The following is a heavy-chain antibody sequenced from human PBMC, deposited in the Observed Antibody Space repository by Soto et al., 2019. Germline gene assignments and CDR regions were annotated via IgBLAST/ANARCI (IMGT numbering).Heavy chain of an antibody. Sequence: ASVKVSCKASGYTFTSYAMHWVRQAPGQRLEWMGWINAGNGNTKYSQKFQGRVTITRDTSASTAYMELSSLRPEDTAVYYCARDADPVDDVRWFDPWGQGTLVTVSS. CDR1: GYTFTSYA. V-gene: IGHV1-3*01. CDR2: INAGNGNT. D-gene: IGHD3-10*02. J-gene: IGHJ5*02. CDR3: ARDADPVDDVRWFDP.